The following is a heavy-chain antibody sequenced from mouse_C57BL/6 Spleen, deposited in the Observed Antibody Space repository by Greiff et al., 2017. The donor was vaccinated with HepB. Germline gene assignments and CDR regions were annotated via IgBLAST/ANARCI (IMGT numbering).Heavy chain of an antibody. J-gene: IGHJ2*01. CDR3: ARGVYDYPYYFDY. CDR2: ISDGGSYT. CDR1: GFTFSSYA. D-gene: IGHD2-4*01. V-gene: IGHV5-4*01. Sequence: EVQRVESGGGLVKPGGSLKLSCAASGFTFSSYAMSWVRQTPEKRLEWVATISDGGSYTYYPDNVKGRFTISRDNAKNNLYLQMSHLKSEDTAMYYCARGVYDYPYYFDYWGQGTTLTVSS.